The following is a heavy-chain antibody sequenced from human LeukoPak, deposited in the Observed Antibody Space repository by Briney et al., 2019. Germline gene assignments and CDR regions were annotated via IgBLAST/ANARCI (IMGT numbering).Heavy chain of an antibody. V-gene: IGHV3-74*01. CDR2: ITSDXXXT. CDR3: SSDRRTWFDP. CDR1: GXXXXXYX. Sequence: GGSLTLSCAAXGXXXXXYXXXXXXXXPWXGLVWVSRITSDXXXTXYADFVKGRFTISRDTDKKTLYLQMNSLRAEATALYYCSSDRRTWFDPWGQGTLVTVSS. J-gene: IGHJ5*02.